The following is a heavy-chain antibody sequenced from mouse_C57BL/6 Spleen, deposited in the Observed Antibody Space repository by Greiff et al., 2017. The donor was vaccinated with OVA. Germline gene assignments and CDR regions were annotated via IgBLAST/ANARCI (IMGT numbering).Heavy chain of an antibody. D-gene: IGHD2-1*01. CDR1: GYTFTSYW. CDR3: ARTYGNSRFFDY. Sequence: VQLQQSGAELVKPGASVKMSCKASGYTFTSYWITWVKQRPGQGLEWIGDIYPGSGSTNYNEKFKSKATLTVDTSSSTAYMQLSSLTSEDSAVYYCARTYGNSRFFDYWGQGTTLTVSS. J-gene: IGHJ2*01. V-gene: IGHV1-55*01. CDR2: IYPGSGST.